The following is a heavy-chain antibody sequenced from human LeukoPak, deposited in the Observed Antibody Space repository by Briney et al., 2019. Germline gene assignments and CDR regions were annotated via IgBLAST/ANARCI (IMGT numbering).Heavy chain of an antibody. CDR3: AKDGAWLRFDD. J-gene: IGHJ4*02. CDR1: GSPFSSHG. D-gene: IGHD5-12*01. Sequence: GGSLRLSCAGSGSPFSSHGMDWVRQAPGKGLEWVSGISPGGGPTYYADSVRGRFSISRDDLKNTVYLQMKNPTAEDTAVYYCAKDGAWLRFDDWGQGILVTVSS. V-gene: IGHV3-23*01. CDR2: ISPGGGPT.